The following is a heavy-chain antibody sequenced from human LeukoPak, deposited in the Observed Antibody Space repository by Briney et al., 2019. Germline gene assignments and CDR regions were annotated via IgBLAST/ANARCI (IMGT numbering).Heavy chain of an antibody. Sequence: KPGGSLRLSCAGSGFTLSNAWMNWVRQAPGKGLEWVGRIKSNPDGGATDYVAPVKGRFTISRDDSKNTVYLQMNSLRTEDTAVYYCNTGGYYQDYWGQGTLVTVSS. CDR2: IKSNPDGGAT. D-gene: IGHD1-26*01. J-gene: IGHJ4*02. CDR1: GFTLSNAW. V-gene: IGHV3-15*01. CDR3: NTGGYYQDY.